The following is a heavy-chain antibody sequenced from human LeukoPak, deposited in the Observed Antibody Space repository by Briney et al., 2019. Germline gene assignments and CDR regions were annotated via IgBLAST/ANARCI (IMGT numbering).Heavy chain of an antibody. D-gene: IGHD2-15*01. J-gene: IGHJ5*02. CDR2: FDPEDGET. CDR1: GYTLTELS. CDR3: ARDNSGGSTWWFDP. Sequence: ASVKVSCKVSGYTLTELSMHWVRQAPGKGLEWMGGFDPEDGETIYAQKFQGRVTMTEDTPTDTAYMELSSLRSEDAAVYYCARDNSGGSTWWFDPWGQGTLVTVSS. V-gene: IGHV1-24*01.